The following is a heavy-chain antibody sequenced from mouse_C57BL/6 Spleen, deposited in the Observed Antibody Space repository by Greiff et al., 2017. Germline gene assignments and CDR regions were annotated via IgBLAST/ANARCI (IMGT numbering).Heavy chain of an antibody. CDR1: GYTFTSYW. CDR2: IDPSDSYT. J-gene: IGHJ3*01. Sequence: QVQLQQPGAELVMPGASVKLSCKASGYTFTSYWMHWVKQRPGQGLEWIGEIDPSDSYTNYNQKFKGKSTLTVDKSSSTAYMQLSSLTSADSAVYYCARSRVGTPFAYWGQGTLVTVSA. D-gene: IGHD4-1*01. V-gene: IGHV1-69*01. CDR3: ARSRVGTPFAY.